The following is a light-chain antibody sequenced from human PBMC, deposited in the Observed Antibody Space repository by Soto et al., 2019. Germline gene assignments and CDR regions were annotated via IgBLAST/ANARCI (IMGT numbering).Light chain of an antibody. CDR3: QQYNDWLT. V-gene: IGKV3-11*01. CDR2: DAS. Sequence: EIVLTQSPATLSLSPGERATLSCRASQSVGSHLAWFQQRPGQAPRLLIYDASNRATGIPARFSGSGSGADFTLTISSLEPEDFAVYYCQQYNDWLTFGGGTKVDIK. CDR1: QSVGSH. J-gene: IGKJ4*01.